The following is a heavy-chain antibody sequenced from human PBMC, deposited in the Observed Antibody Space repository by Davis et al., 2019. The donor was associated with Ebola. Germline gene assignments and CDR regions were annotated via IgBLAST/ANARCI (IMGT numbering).Heavy chain of an antibody. V-gene: IGHV4-59*01. J-gene: IGHJ6*02. CDR1: GGSINNYF. Sequence: SETLSLTCTVSGGSINNYFWSWIRQPPGKGLEWIGNIHYLGNTNYNPSFKSRVTMSVDPSKNQFSLKLSSVTAADTAVYYCARGNYGDYIVLYYYNMDVWGQGTTVTVSS. D-gene: IGHD4-17*01. CDR2: IHYLGNT. CDR3: ARGNYGDYIVLYYYNMDV.